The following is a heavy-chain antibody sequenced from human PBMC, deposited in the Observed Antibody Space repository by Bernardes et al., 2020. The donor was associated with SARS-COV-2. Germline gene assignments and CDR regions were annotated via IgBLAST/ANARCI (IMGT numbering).Heavy chain of an antibody. D-gene: IGHD3-22*01. J-gene: IGHJ4*02. Sequence: GGSLRLSCAASGFTFSSYAMSWVRQAPGKGLEWVSAISGSGGSTYYADSAKGRFTISSDNSKNTLYLQMNSLRAEDTAVYYCAKDLGTMIVVVITHPFDYWGQGTLVTVSS. CDR2: ISGSGGST. CDR3: AKDLGTMIVVVITHPFDY. V-gene: IGHV3-23*01. CDR1: GFTFSSYA.